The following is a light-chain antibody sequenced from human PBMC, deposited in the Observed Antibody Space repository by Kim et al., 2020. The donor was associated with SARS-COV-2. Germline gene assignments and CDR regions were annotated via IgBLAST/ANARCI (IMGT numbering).Light chain of an antibody. CDR2: TTS. Sequence: PGERATLSCRASQSVSSSYFAWYQQKPGQAPRLIIYTTSSRATGIPDRFSGRGSGTDFTLTISRLEPEDFAVYYCQQYSPSPPWTFGQGTKVYIK. J-gene: IGKJ1*01. CDR1: QSVSSSY. V-gene: IGKV3-20*01. CDR3: QQYSPSPPWT.